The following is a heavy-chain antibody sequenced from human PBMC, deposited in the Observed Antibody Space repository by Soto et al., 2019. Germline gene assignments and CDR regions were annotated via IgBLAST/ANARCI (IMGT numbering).Heavy chain of an antibody. Sequence: PGGSLRLSCAASGFTFSSYSMNWVRQAPGKGLEWVSYISSSSSTIYYADSVKGRFTISRDNAKNSLYLQMNSLRAEDTAVYYCAKDQYYDSSGYYSKSCFDYWGQGTLVTVSS. V-gene: IGHV3-48*01. D-gene: IGHD3-22*01. CDR1: GFTFSSYS. J-gene: IGHJ4*02. CDR3: AKDQYYDSSGYYSKSCFDY. CDR2: ISSSSSTI.